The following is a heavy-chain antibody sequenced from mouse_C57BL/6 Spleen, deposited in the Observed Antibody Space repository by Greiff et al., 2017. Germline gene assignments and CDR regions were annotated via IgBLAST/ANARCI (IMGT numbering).Heavy chain of an antibody. J-gene: IGHJ2*01. CDR1: GFNIKDDY. D-gene: IGHD1-1*01. CDR2: IDPENGDT. Sequence: VQLQQSGAELVRPGASVKLSCTASGFNIKDDYMHWVKQRPEQGLEWIGWIDPENGDTEYASKFQGKATITADTSSNTAYLQLSSLTSEDTAVYYCTTSLRNYFDYWGQGTTLTGAS. V-gene: IGHV14-4*01. CDR3: TTSLRNYFDY.